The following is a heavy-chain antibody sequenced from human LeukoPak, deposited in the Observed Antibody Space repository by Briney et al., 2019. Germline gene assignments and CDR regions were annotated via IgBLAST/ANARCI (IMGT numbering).Heavy chain of an antibody. D-gene: IGHD3-10*01. Sequence: ASVKVSCKASGYTFNGYYMHWVRQAPGQGLEWMGRINPNSGGTNYAQKFQGRATMTRDTSISTAYMELSRLRSDDTAVYYCARDGGDLWSGESYYFDYWGQGTLVTVSS. CDR1: GYTFNGYY. V-gene: IGHV1-2*06. CDR2: INPNSGGT. CDR3: ARDGGDLWSGESYYFDY. J-gene: IGHJ4*02.